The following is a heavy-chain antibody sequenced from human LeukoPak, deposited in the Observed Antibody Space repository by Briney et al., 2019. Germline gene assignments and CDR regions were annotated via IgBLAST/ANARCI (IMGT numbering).Heavy chain of an antibody. J-gene: IGHJ5*02. CDR2: IIPILGIA. CDR3: ATATVAGTAHWFDP. V-gene: IGHV1-69*04. CDR1: GGTFSSYA. D-gene: IGHD6-19*01. Sequence: SVKVSCKASGGTFSSYAISWVRQAPGQGLEWMGRIIPILGIANYARKFQGRVTITADKSTSTAYMELSSLRSEDTAVYYCATATVAGTAHWFDPWGQGTLVTVSS.